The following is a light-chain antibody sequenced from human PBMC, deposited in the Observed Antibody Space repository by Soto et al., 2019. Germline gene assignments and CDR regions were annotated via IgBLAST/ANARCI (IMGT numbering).Light chain of an antibody. CDR3: HQRSNWPLT. J-gene: IGKJ4*01. CDR2: DAS. V-gene: IGKV3-11*01. CDR1: QSVRSY. Sequence: EIVLTESRATLYLSPGERATLSCRASQSVRSYLAWYQQKPGQAPRLLIYDASNRATGIPDRFSGSGSGTDFTLTISSLESEDFAVYYCHQRSNWPLTFGGGTKVDI.